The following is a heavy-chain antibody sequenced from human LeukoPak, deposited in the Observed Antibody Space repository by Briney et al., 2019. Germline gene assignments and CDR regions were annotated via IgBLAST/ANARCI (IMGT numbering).Heavy chain of an antibody. CDR2: IDPSGGST. J-gene: IGHJ4*02. CDR1: GYTFTSYY. Sequence: ASVKVSCKASGYTFTSYYMHWVRQAPGRGLEWMGIIDPSGGSTRYPQKFQGRVTMTGDTSTSTVYMELSSLRFEDTAVYYCARRVGPYYFDYWGQGTLVAVSS. CDR3: ARRVGPYYFDY. V-gene: IGHV1-46*01. D-gene: IGHD1-26*01.